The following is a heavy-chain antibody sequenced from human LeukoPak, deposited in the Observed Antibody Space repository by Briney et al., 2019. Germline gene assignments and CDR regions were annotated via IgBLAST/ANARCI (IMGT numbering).Heavy chain of an antibody. V-gene: IGHV3-33*05. D-gene: IGHD6-19*01. CDR2: ISYDGSNK. CDR1: GFTFSSYG. Sequence: GGSLRLSCAASGFTFSSYGMHWVRQAPGKGLEWVAVISYDGSNKYYADSVKGRFTISRDNAKNTPYLQMNSLRAEDTAVYYCARDLAGIDYWGQGTLVTVSS. J-gene: IGHJ4*02. CDR3: ARDLAGIDY.